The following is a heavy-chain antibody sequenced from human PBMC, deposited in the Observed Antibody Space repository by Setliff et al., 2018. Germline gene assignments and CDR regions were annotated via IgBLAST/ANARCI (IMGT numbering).Heavy chain of an antibody. CDR3: ARQIDYGDFQYFDY. CDR1: GYTFTSYG. D-gene: IGHD4-17*01. Sequence: WASVKVSCKASGYTFTSYGISWVRQAPGQGLEWMGWISAYNGNTNYAQKLQGRVTMTTDTSTSTAYMELRSLRSDDTAVYYCARQIDYGDFQYFDYWGQGTLVTVSS. CDR2: ISAYNGNT. J-gene: IGHJ4*02. V-gene: IGHV1-18*01.